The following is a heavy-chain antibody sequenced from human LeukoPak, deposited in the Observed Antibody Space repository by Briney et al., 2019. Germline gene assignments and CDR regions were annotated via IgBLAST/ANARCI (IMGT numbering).Heavy chain of an antibody. Sequence: PSETLSLTCTVSGGSISSYYWSWIRQPAGKGLEWIGRIYTSGSTNYNPSLKSRVTMSVDTSKDQFSLKLSSVTAADTAVYYCARDSREGYSSGWPFDYWGQGTLVTVSS. CDR1: GGSISSYY. CDR3: ARDSREGYSSGWPFDY. CDR2: IYTSGST. V-gene: IGHV4-4*07. D-gene: IGHD6-19*01. J-gene: IGHJ4*02.